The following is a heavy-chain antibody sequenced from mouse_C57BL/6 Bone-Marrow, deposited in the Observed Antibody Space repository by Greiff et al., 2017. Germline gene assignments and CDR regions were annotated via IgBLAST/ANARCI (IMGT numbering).Heavy chain of an antibody. CDR2: IRNKANGYTT. D-gene: IGHD1-1*01. CDR3: ARWDYYGSSFLSY. J-gene: IGHJ2*01. CDR1: GFTFTDYY. V-gene: IGHV7-3*01. Sequence: EVKLMESGGGLVQPGGSLSLSCAASGFTFTDYYMSWVRQPPGKALEWLGFIRNKANGYTTEYSASVKGRFTISRDTSQSILYRQMNALRAEGSATYYCARWDYYGSSFLSYWGQGTTLTVSS.